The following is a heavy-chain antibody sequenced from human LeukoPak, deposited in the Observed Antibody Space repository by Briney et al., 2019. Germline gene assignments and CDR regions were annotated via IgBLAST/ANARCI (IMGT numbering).Heavy chain of an antibody. J-gene: IGHJ5*02. V-gene: IGHV1-18*01. D-gene: IGHD4-17*01. CDR3: ARLSSHYGDYKVDP. Sequence: ASVKVSCKASGYAFTSYGISWVRQAPGQGLEWMGWISTYSGYTNFAQNFQGRVTMTRDTSISTAYMELSSLRSEDTAVYYCARLSSHYGDYKVDPWGQGTLVTVSS. CDR2: ISTYSGYT. CDR1: GYAFTSYG.